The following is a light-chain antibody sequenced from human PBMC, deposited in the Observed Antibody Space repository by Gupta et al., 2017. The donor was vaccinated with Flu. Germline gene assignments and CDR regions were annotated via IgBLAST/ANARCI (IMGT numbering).Light chain of an antibody. CDR2: RND. Sequence: NSTIGTNEAYWYRQFPGTAPNLLIDRNDQRPSGVPDRFSGSQSGTSSSRAITGLRAEDEADYYCAAWDDALRAVIFGGGTSLTVL. CDR3: AAWDDALRAVI. V-gene: IGLV1-47*01. J-gene: IGLJ2*01. CDR1: NSTIGTNE.